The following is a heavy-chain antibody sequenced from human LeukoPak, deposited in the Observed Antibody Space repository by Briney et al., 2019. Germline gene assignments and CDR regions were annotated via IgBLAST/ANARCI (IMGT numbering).Heavy chain of an antibody. J-gene: IGHJ4*02. D-gene: IGHD7-27*01. CDR2: IYSGGST. CDR3: ARDPTGDLDD. CDR1: GFTVSNNY. V-gene: IGHV3-53*01. Sequence: GGSLRLSCAASGFTVSNNYMSWVRQAPGKGLERVSVIYSGGSTYYADSVKGRFTISRDNSKNTLYLQMNSLRAEDTAVYYCARDPTGDLDDWGPGTLVTVSS.